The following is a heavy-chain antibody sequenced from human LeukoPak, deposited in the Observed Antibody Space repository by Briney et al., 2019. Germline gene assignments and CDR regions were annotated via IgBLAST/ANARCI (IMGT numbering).Heavy chain of an antibody. V-gene: IGHV3-30*02. J-gene: IGHJ4*02. CDR1: GFTFSSYG. CDR2: IRYDGSNK. D-gene: IGHD4-23*01. Sequence: GGSLRLSCAASGFTFSSYGMHWVRQVPGKGLEWVAFIRYDGSNKYYADSVKGRFTISRDNSKNTLYLQMNSLRAEDTAVYYCAKDKVGTYYFDYWGQGTLVTVSS. CDR3: AKDKVGTYYFDY.